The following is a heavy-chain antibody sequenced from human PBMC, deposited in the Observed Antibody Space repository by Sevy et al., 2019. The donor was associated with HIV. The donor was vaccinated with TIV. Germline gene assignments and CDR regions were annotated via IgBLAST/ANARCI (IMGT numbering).Heavy chain of an antibody. CDR3: AKDHNLWSEGGFLHH. CDR1: GFTFSSYA. CDR2: ISYDGNNK. J-gene: IGHJ1*01. V-gene: IGHV3-30*18. Sequence: GGSLRLSCAASGFTFSSYAIHWVRQAPGKGLEWVAVISYDGNNKYYADSVRGRFTVSRDNSKNTLYVQMNSLRAEDTAVYYCAKDHNLWSEGGFLHHRGQGTLVTVSS. D-gene: IGHD3-10*01.